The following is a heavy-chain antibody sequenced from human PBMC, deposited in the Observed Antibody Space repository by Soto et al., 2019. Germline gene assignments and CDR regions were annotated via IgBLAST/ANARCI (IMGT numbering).Heavy chain of an antibody. CDR3: VRKGDAFDI. D-gene: IGHD2-21*01. CDR1: GFTLSRYD. J-gene: IGHJ3*02. Sequence: EVQLVESGGGLVQSGGSLRLSCAAPGFTLSRYDMHWVRQSPGGGLEWVSAFDTAGDTYYADSVKGRFTISREDAENSVSLQMNNLRGGDTAVYYWVRKGDAFDIWGQGTMVIVS. V-gene: IGHV3-13*01. CDR2: FDTAGDT.